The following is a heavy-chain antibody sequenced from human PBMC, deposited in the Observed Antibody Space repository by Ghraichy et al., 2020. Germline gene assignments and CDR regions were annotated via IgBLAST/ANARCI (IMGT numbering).Heavy chain of an antibody. CDR1: GGSISSYY. CDR3: ARGITFGGVTDS. CDR2: IYYSGST. Sequence: SETLSLTCTVSGGSISSYYWSWIRQPPGKGLEWIGYIYYSGSTNYNPSLKSRVTISVATSKNQFSLKLSSVTAVDQAVYYCARGITFGGVTDSWGQGTLVTVSS. V-gene: IGHV4-59*01. D-gene: IGHD3-16*01. J-gene: IGHJ4*02.